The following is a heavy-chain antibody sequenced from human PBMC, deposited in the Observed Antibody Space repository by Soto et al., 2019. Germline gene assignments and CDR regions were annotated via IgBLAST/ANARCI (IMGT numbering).Heavy chain of an antibody. V-gene: IGHV4-39*01. CDR1: GGSISSSSYY. CDR2: IYYSGNT. J-gene: IGHJ4*02. CDR3: ARQGLLWFGEYFDY. D-gene: IGHD3-10*01. Sequence: QLQLQESGPGLVKPSETLSLTCTVSGGSISSSSYYWGWIRQPPGKGLEWIGSIYYSGNTYYNPSLKSRVTISVDTSKNQFSLKLSSVTAADTAVYYCARQGLLWFGEYFDYWGQGTLVTVSS.